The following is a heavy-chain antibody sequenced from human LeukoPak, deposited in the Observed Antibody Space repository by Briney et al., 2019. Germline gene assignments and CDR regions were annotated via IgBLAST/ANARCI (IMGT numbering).Heavy chain of an antibody. J-gene: IGHJ6*03. D-gene: IGHD3-10*01. CDR3: AKAVTSDYHSLYYNYYMDV. CDR2: ISYDGSNK. CDR1: GFTFRSYA. V-gene: IGHV3-30*18. Sequence: GGSLRLSCAASGFTFRSYAMHWVRQAPGKGLEWVAVISYDGSNKYFGDSVKGRFTISGDNSKNTLYLQMDSLRAEDTAIYYCAKAVTSDYHSLYYNYYMDVWGKGTTVTVSS.